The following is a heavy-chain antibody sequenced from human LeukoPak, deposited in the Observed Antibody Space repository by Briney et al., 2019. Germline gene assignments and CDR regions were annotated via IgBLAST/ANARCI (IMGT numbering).Heavy chain of an antibody. Sequence: SETLSLTCTVSGGSISSYYWSWIRQPPGKGLEWIGYIYYSGSTNYNPSLKSRVTISVDTSKSQFSLKLSSVTAADTAVYYCARSITIFGVVDYWGQGTLVTVSS. CDR3: ARSITIFGVVDY. CDR2: IYYSGST. J-gene: IGHJ4*02. V-gene: IGHV4-59*08. D-gene: IGHD3-3*01. CDR1: GGSISSYY.